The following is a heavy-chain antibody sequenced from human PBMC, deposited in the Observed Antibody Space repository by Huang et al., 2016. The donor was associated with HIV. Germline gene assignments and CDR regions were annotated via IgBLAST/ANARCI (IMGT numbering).Heavy chain of an antibody. D-gene: IGHD3-10*01. CDR1: GFAFSSYA. CDR3: ARTGSYYYGSGSYHFGDY. CDR2: ISNDGRNK. V-gene: IGHV3-30*04. Sequence: QVQLVESGGGVVQPGRSLRLSCAASGFAFSSYAMHWVRQAPGKGLEWLAVISNDGRNKNYAHSVKGRFTISRDNSKGTVYLQMNSLRPEDTAVYSCARTGSYYYGSGSYHFGDYWGQGTLVTVSS. J-gene: IGHJ4*02.